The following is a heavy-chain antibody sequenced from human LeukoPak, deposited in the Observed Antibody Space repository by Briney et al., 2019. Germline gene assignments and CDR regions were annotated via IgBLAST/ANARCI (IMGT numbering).Heavy chain of an antibody. J-gene: IGHJ4*02. CDR2: INHSGST. Sequence: SETLSLTCAVYGGSFSGYYWSWIRQPPGKGLEWIGEINHSGSTNYNPSLKSRVTISVDTSKNQFSLKLSSVTAADTAVYYCASASGYWGQGTLVTVSS. V-gene: IGHV4-34*01. D-gene: IGHD6-19*01. CDR1: GGSFSGYY. CDR3: ASASGY.